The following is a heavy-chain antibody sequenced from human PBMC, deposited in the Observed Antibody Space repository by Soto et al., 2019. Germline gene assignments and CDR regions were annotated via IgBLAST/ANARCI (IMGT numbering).Heavy chain of an antibody. J-gene: IGHJ3*02. CDR1: GDSINRGGFY. CDR2: IYYSGIT. Sequence: QVQLQESGPGLVKPSQTLSLTCTVSGDSINRGGFYWSFIRQHPGKGLEWIGYIYYSGITYYNPSLKSRVTISVDTSKNQFSLKLRSVTAADTAVYYCARVRYSSSWYDAFDIWGQGTVVAVSS. D-gene: IGHD6-13*01. V-gene: IGHV4-31*03. CDR3: ARVRYSSSWYDAFDI.